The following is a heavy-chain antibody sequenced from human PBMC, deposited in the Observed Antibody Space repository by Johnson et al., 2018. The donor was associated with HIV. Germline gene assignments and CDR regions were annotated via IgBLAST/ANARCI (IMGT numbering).Heavy chain of an antibody. Sequence: QVQLVESGGGLVQPGGSLRLSCAASGFTVSSNYMSWVRQAPGKGLEWVAVISYDGSNKYYADSVKGRFTISRDNSKNTLYLQMNSLRAEDTAVYYCARLPGYSSGWTLGAFDIWGQGTMVTVSS. J-gene: IGHJ3*02. CDR3: ARLPGYSSGWTLGAFDI. D-gene: IGHD6-19*01. V-gene: IGHV3-30*03. CDR1: GFTVSSNY. CDR2: ISYDGSNK.